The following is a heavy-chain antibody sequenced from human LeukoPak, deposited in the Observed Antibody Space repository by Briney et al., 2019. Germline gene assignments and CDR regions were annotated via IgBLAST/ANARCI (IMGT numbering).Heavy chain of an antibody. Sequence: GGPVKVSCKASGYTFTGYYMQWVRQAPGQGLEWMGWINPNSGGTNYAQKFQGRVTMTRDTSISTAYMELSRLRSDDTAVYYCAREDFAGEHGYWGQGTLVTVSS. J-gene: IGHJ4*02. CDR1: GYTFTGYY. CDR2: INPNSGGT. V-gene: IGHV1-2*02. D-gene: IGHD7-27*01. CDR3: AREDFAGEHGY.